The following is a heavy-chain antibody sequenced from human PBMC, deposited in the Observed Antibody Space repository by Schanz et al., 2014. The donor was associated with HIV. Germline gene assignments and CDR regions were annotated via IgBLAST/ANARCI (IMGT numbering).Heavy chain of an antibody. CDR1: GFTFSGFA. CDR2: ISESGRYT. J-gene: IGHJ4*02. Sequence: QLLESGGGLVQPGGLLRLSCAASGFTFSGFAMSWVRQGAGKGLEWVSTISESGRYTYYADSVKGRFTISRDNSKNTLYLQMNSLRAEDTAVYYCARDHRAHDYWGQGTLVTVSS. D-gene: IGHD3-10*01. CDR3: ARDHRAHDY. V-gene: IGHV3-23*01.